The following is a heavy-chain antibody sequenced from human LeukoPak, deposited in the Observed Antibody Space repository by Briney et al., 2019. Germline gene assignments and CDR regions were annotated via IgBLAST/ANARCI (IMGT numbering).Heavy chain of an antibody. D-gene: IGHD3-3*01. CDR1: GYSFTSYW. Sequence: GVSLKISCKGSGYSFTSYWIGWVRQMPGKGLEWMGIIYPGDSDTRYSPSFQGQVTISADKSISTAYLQWSSLKASDTAMYYCARSRHHYDFWSGYQDNWFDPWGQGTLVTVSS. J-gene: IGHJ5*02. V-gene: IGHV5-51*01. CDR3: ARSRHHYDFWSGYQDNWFDP. CDR2: IYPGDSDT.